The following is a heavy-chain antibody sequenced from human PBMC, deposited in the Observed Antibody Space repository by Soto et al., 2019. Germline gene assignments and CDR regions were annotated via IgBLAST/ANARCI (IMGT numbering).Heavy chain of an antibody. V-gene: IGHV4-39*01. CDR2: IYYSGST. Sequence: SETLSLTCTVSGGSIRSSSYYWGWIRQPPGKGLEWIGSIYYSGSTYYNPSLKSRVTISVDTSNNQFSLELSSVTAADTALYFCARHDVTVTFNYFDPWGQGTLVTVSS. CDR1: GGSIRSSSYY. J-gene: IGHJ5*02. CDR3: ARHDVTVTFNYFDP. D-gene: IGHD4-17*01.